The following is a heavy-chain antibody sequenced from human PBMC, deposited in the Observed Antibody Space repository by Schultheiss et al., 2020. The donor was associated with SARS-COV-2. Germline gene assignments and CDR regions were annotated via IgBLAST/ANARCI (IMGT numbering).Heavy chain of an antibody. CDR1: GFTFSSYW. Sequence: GGSLRLSCAASGFTFSSYWMHWVRQAPGKGLEWVAVIWYDGSNKYYADSVKGRFTISRDNAKNSLYLQMNSLRAEDTAVYYCARDGGLCTNGVCYLLGSGYYYGMDVWGQGTTVTVSS. D-gene: IGHD2-8*01. CDR2: IWYDGSNK. J-gene: IGHJ6*02. V-gene: IGHV3-33*08. CDR3: ARDGGLCTNGVCYLLGSGYYYGMDV.